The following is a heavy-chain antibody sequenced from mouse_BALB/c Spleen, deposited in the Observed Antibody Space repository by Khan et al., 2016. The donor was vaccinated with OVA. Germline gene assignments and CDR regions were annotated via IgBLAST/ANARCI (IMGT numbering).Heavy chain of an antibody. J-gene: IGHJ3*01. CDR2: ISSGGSYT. V-gene: IGHV5-6*01. CDR1: GFTFSTYG. D-gene: IGHD1-1*02. CDR3: TRRAYYYNSEGFAY. Sequence: EVHLVESGGDLVKPGGSLKLSCAASGFTFSTYGMSWVRQNPDKRLEWVATISSGGSYTYYVDSVKGRFTISRDNAKNTLELQMSSLKSEDTAMYYCTRRAYYYNSEGFAYWGQGTLVTVSA.